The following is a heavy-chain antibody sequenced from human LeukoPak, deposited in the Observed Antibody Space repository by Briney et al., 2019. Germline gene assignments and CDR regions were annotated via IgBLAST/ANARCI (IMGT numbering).Heavy chain of an antibody. D-gene: IGHD5-18*01. CDR1: GFTVSSYG. CDR3: AAYSRGYGIY. Sequence: GGSLRLSCAASGFTVSSYGMHWVRQAPGKGLERVAGIWYYGSNKYYADSVKGRFTISRDNSKNTLYLQMNSLRAEDTAVYYCAAYSRGYGIYWGQGTLVTVSS. J-gene: IGHJ4*02. CDR2: IWYYGSNK. V-gene: IGHV3-33*01.